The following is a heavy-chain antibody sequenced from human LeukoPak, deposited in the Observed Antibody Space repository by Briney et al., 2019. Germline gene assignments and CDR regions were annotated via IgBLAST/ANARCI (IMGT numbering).Heavy chain of an antibody. CDR1: GFTFDDYG. V-gene: IGHV3-20*04. D-gene: IGHD3-3*01. CDR3: ARGQPEGSYYDFWSGSYYFDY. J-gene: IGHJ4*02. Sequence: PGGSLRLSCAASGFTFDDYGMSWVRQAPGKGLEWVSGINWNGGSTGYADSVKGRFTISRDNAKNSLYLQMNSLRAEDTAVYYCARGQPEGSYYDFWSGSYYFDYWGQGTLVTVSS. CDR2: INWNGGST.